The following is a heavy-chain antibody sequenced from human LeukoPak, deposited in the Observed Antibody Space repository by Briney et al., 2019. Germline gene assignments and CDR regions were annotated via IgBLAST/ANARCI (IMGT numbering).Heavy chain of an antibody. CDR2: IYNTGTT. V-gene: IGHV4-38-2*01. CDR3: AKTSSVAARGPFDI. D-gene: IGHD6-6*01. CDR1: GYSISSGRF. Sequence: PSETLSLTCSVSGYSISSGRFWGWIRRPPGKGLEWLGSIYNTGTTYLSSSLKNRLTISVDTSRNQLSLKLTSMTAADTAMYYCAKTSSVAARGPFDIWGLGTVVTVSP. J-gene: IGHJ3*02.